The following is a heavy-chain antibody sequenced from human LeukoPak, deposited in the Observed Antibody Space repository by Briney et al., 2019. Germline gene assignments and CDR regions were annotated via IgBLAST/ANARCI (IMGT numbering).Heavy chain of an antibody. CDR1: GYTFTGYY. D-gene: IGHD3-22*01. J-gene: IGHJ4*02. CDR3: ATTVSYYYDSSGYYYFDY. Sequence: ASVKVSCKASGYTFTGYYMHWVRQAPGQGLEWMGWINPNSGGTNFAQKFQGRVTMTEDTSTDTAYMELSSLRSEDTAVYYCATTVSYYYDSSGYYYFDYWGQGTLVTVSS. CDR2: INPNSGGT. V-gene: IGHV1-2*02.